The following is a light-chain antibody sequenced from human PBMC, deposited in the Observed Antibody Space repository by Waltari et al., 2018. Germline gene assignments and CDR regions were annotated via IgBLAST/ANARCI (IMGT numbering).Light chain of an antibody. CDR2: DFS. CDR1: SSYVGFYNY. CDR3: NSYAGSSSWV. Sequence: QSALTQPASVPGSPGQSLTISCPGTSSYVGFYNYVSWYQQHPGKAPKLMIYDFSERPSGVSNRFSGSKSGNTASLTISGLQAEDEADYYCNSYAGSSSWVFGGGTKLTVL. J-gene: IGLJ3*02. V-gene: IGLV2-14*01.